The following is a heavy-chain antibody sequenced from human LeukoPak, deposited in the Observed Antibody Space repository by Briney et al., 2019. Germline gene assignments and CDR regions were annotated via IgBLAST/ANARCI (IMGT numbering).Heavy chain of an antibody. J-gene: IGHJ4*02. CDR3: AKVSSPYHYDSGGRNYYFDY. CDR2: LTGSGASA. Sequence: GGSLRLSCAASGFTFSSYAMSWVRQAPGKGLEWVSGLTGSGASAYYADSVKGRITISGDNSKNTLYLQLNSLRAEDTAVYYCAKVSSPYHYDSGGRNYYFDYWGQGTLVTVSS. D-gene: IGHD3-22*01. V-gene: IGHV3-23*01. CDR1: GFTFSSYA.